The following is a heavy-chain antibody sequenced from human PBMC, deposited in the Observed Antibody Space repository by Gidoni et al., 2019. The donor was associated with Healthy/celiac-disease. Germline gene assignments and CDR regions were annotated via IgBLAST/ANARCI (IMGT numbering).Heavy chain of an antibody. CDR1: GFTFSSYA. CDR2: IRGGGGSK. CDR3: AKDLYYYDSSGYFPAIDY. Sequence: EVQLLESGGGLVQPGGSLRLSCAASGFTFSSYAMSWVRQAPGKGLEWVSAIRGGGGSKYYADSVKGRFTISRDNSKNTLYLQMNSLRAEDTAVYYCAKDLYYYDSSGYFPAIDYWGQGTLVTVSS. J-gene: IGHJ4*02. D-gene: IGHD3-22*01. V-gene: IGHV3-23*01.